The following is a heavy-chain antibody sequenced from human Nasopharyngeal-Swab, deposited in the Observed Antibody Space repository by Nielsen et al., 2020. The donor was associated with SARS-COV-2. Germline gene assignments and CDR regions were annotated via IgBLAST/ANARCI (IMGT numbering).Heavy chain of an antibody. CDR3: VREAYDNTRGFDP. Sequence: GESLKISCSASGFTFSIYAMHWVRQAPGKGLEYVSTINDYENRLYYADSVKGRFAISRDNSKNTLYLQMSSLRAEDTAVYYCVREAYDNTRGFDPWGQGTLVTVSS. V-gene: IGHV3-64D*06. CDR1: GFTFSIYA. J-gene: IGHJ5*02. D-gene: IGHD3-9*01. CDR2: INDYENRL.